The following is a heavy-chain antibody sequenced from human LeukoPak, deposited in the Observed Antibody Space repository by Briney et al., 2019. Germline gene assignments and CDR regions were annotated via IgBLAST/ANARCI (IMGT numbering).Heavy chain of an antibody. CDR2: MYYTGNT. D-gene: IGHD3-22*01. CDR1: GGSISSGDYY. CDR3: ARNYYDSSGYYIDQFYFDS. J-gene: IGHJ4*02. V-gene: IGHV4-39*07. Sequence: SQTLSLTCTVSGGSISSGDYYWSWIRQPPGKGLEWLGSMYYTGNTYYQPSLRGRLSISLDTSKNLFSLRLSSVTAADTAVYYCARNYYDSSGYYIDQFYFDSWGQGTLVTVSS.